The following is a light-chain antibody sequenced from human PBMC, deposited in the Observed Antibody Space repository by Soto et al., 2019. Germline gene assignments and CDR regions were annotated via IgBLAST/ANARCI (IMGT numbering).Light chain of an antibody. Sequence: EIVMTQSPATLSLSPGERATLSCRASQSVSSNLAWYQQQPGQAPRLLIYGASTRATGIPARFSGSGSGTEFTLTISSLQSEDFAVDYCQQYNNWPPWTFGQGTKVEIK. J-gene: IGKJ1*01. CDR2: GAS. V-gene: IGKV3-15*01. CDR3: QQYNNWPPWT. CDR1: QSVSSN.